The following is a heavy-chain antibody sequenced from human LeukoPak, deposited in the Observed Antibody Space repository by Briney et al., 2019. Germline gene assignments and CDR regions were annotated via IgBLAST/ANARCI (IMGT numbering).Heavy chain of an antibody. CDR3: ARGASGSYFWFDP. CDR1: GGSISSYY. Sequence: SETLSLTCTVSGGSISSYYWSWLRQPPGKGLEWIGYIYYSGSTNYNPSLKGRVTISVDTSKNQFSLKLSSVTAADTAVYYWARGASGSYFWFDPWGQGTLVTVSS. D-gene: IGHD1-26*01. CDR2: IYYSGST. J-gene: IGHJ5*02. V-gene: IGHV4-59*01.